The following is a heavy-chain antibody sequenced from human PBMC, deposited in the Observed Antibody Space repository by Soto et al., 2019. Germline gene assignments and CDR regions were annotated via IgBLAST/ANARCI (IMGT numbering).Heavy chain of an antibody. J-gene: IGHJ6*02. CDR1: GFIFNDYY. D-gene: IGHD3-22*01. Sequence: QEQLVESGGGLVKPGGSPRLSCAASGFIFNDYYMSWIRQAPGKGLEWVAYISSGASTISYADSVKGRFTISRDNTKNLLYLQMNSLRAEDTAVYYCARDLKAVVNHIHYNHYGLDVWGQGTTVTVSS. CDR3: ARDLKAVVNHIHYNHYGLDV. V-gene: IGHV3-11*01. CDR2: ISSGASTI.